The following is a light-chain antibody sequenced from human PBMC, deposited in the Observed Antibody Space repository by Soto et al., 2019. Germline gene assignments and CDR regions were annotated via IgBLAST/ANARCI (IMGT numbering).Light chain of an antibody. J-gene: IGKJ2*01. CDR1: QSISSY. Sequence: DIQMTQSPSSLSASVGDRVTITCRTSQSISSYLNWYQQRPGKAPKLLIYAASSLQSGVPSRFSGSGSGTDFTLTITGLQPDDLGTYYCQHTTDFTFGQGTKVEIK. CDR3: QHTTDFT. V-gene: IGKV1-39*01. CDR2: AAS.